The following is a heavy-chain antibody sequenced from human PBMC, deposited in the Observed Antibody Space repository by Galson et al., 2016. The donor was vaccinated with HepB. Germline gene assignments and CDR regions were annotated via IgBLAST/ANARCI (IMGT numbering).Heavy chain of an antibody. CDR2: INTDYGNT. CDR3: ARDRRGGGSGSFYPLDY. V-gene: IGHV1-3*04. CDR1: GYNFTHYA. D-gene: IGHD3-10*01. J-gene: IGHJ4*02. Sequence: SVKVSCKASGYNFTHYALHWVRQAPGQRPEWMGWINTDYGNTKYSQKFHDRLTITRDTSATTANLELSSLRSEDTAVYYCARDRRGGGSGSFYPLDYWGQGTLVTVSS.